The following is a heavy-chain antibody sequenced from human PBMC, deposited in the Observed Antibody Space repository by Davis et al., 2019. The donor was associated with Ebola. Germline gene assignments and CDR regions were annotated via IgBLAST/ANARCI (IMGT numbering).Heavy chain of an antibody. CDR3: ARDGRSYGLYYYGMDV. J-gene: IGHJ6*04. V-gene: IGHV6-1*01. D-gene: IGHD5-18*01. CDR2: TYYRSKWYN. Sequence: HSQTLSLTCAISGDSVSSNSAAWNWIRQSPSRGLEWLGRTYYRSKWYNDYAVSVKSRITINPDTSKNQFSLQLNSVTPEDTAVYYCARDGRSYGLYYYGMDVWGKGTTVTVSS. CDR1: GDSVSSNSAA.